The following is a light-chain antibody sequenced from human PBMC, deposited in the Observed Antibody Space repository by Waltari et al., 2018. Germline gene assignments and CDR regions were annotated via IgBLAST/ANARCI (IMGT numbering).Light chain of an antibody. V-gene: IGKV1-5*03. Sequence: DVQMTQSPSTLSASVGDRVTITCRASQTISNWLAWYQQKPGKAPTLLIYKASSLQGGVPSRFSGSESGSEFTLTISSLQPDDFATYYCHQYNAYPLTFGQGTKVEIK. CDR1: QTISNW. CDR2: KAS. CDR3: HQYNAYPLT. J-gene: IGKJ1*01.